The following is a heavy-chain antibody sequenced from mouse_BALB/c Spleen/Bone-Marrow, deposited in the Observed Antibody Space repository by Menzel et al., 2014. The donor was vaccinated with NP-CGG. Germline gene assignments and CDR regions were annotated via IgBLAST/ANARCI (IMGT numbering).Heavy chain of an antibody. V-gene: IGHV14-4*02. J-gene: IGHJ3*01. CDR3: NGGYYEAWFAY. Sequence: EVQLQQSGAELVRPGASVKLSCTASGFNIKDYYMHWVKQRPEQGLEWIGWIDPENGDTEYAPKLQGKATMTADTSSNTAYLQLSSLTSEDTAVYYCNGGYYEAWFAYWGQGTLVTVSA. D-gene: IGHD2-3*01. CDR1: GFNIKDYY. CDR2: IDPENGDT.